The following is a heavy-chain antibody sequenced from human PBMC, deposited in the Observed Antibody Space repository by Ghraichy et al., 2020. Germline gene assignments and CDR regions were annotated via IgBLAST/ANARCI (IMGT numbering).Heavy chain of an antibody. CDR2: IHFSGST. CDR1: GDSISISNSY. CDR3: ARWVGGRHYFDI. V-gene: IGHV4-39*01. D-gene: IGHD3-16*01. Sequence: GSLRLSCTVSGDSISISNSYWGWIRQPPGKGLEWIGNIHFSGSTYYNPSLKSRVTISVDTSKNQFSLKMGSVTAADTAVYYCARWVGGRHYFDIWGRGTLVTVSS. J-gene: IGHJ2*01.